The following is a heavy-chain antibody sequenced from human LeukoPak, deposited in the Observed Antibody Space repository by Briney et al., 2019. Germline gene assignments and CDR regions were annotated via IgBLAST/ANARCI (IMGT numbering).Heavy chain of an antibody. CDR2: IRSKAYGGTT. Sequence: GGSLRLSCAGSGLTFSTYNMNWVRQAPGKGLEWVGFIRSKAYGGTTEYAASVKGRFTISRDDSKSIAYLQMNSLKTEDTAVYYCTRGRRATHDYWGQGTLVTVSS. CDR1: GLTFSTYN. CDR3: TRGRRATHDY. J-gene: IGHJ4*02. V-gene: IGHV3-49*04. D-gene: IGHD1-26*01.